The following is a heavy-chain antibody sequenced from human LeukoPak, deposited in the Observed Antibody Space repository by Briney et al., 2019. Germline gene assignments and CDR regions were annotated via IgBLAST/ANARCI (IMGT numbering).Heavy chain of an antibody. CDR1: GCTLRQYW. D-gene: IGHD4-11*01. Sequence: PGGSLRLSCAASGCTLRQYWMHWVRQAPGKGLVWVSRLGTDGTYTNYADSVTGRFTISRDNAKNTLYLQMDSLSAEDTSFYYCVRDPSNSGNWFDLWGQGTLVTVSS. CDR3: VRDPSNSGNWFDL. V-gene: IGHV3-74*01. CDR2: LGTDGTYT. J-gene: IGHJ5*02.